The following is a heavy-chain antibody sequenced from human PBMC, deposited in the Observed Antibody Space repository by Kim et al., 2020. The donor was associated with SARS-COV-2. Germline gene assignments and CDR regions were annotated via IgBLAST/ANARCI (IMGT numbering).Heavy chain of an antibody. CDR2: FDPEDGET. V-gene: IGHV1-24*01. Sequence: ASVKVSCKVSGYTLTELSMHWVRQAPGKGLEWMGGFDPEDGETIYAQKFQGRVTMTEDTSTDTAYMELSSLRSEDTAVYYCATDNHPVAGSSLYYYYGMDVWGQGTTVTVSS. CDR1: GYTLTELS. J-gene: IGHJ6*02. D-gene: IGHD6-19*01. CDR3: ATDNHPVAGSSLYYYYGMDV.